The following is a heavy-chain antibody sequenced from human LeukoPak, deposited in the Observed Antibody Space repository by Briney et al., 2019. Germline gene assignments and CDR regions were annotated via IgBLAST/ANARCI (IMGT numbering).Heavy chain of an antibody. CDR3: AKTYIYGYGIDY. CDR1: GFTFSSFA. V-gene: IGHV3-30-3*01. Sequence: GGSLRLSCAASGFTFSSFAMHYVRRTPGKGLEWVAFISYDGSNKYYADSVKGRFTISRDNSKNTLYLQMNSLRAEDTALYYCAKTYIYGYGIDYWGQGTLVTVSS. CDR2: ISYDGSNK. J-gene: IGHJ4*02. D-gene: IGHD5-18*01.